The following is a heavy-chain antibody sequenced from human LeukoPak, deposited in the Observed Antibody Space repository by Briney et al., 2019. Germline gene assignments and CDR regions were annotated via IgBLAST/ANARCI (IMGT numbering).Heavy chain of an antibody. V-gene: IGHV4-34*01. CDR1: GFSFSGYY. D-gene: IGHD3-22*01. CDR2: INHSGST. CDR3: ARVEKLLPPNY. J-gene: IGHJ4*02. Sequence: SETLSLTCAVYGFSFSGYYWNWIRQPPGKGLEWIGEINHSGSTNYNPSLKSRVTISVDTSKNQFSLRLSSVTAADTAVYYCARVEKLLPPNYWGQGTLVTVSS.